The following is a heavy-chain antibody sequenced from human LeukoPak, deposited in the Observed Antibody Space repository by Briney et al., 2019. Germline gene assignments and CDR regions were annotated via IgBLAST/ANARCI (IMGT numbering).Heavy chain of an antibody. CDR2: IYYSGST. V-gene: IGHV4-59*01. D-gene: IGHD1-1*01. J-gene: IGHJ4*02. CDR1: GGSISSYY. Sequence: SETLSLTCTVPGGSISSYYWSWIRQPPGKGLEWIGYIYYSGSTNYNLSLKSRVTISVDTSKNQFSLKLSSVTAADTAMYYCARFGTSGSFDYWGQGTLVTVSS. CDR3: ARFGTSGSFDY.